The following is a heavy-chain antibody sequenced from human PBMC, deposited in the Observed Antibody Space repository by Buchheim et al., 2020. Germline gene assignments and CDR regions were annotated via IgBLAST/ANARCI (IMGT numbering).Heavy chain of an antibody. D-gene: IGHD4-11*01. CDR1: RYTFTSYA. CDR3: AREGMTTITKLYYYYCRGD. V-gene: IGHV7-4-1*01. Sequence: QVQLVQSGSELKKPGASVKVSCKASRYTFTSYAMNWVRQAPGQGLEWMGWINTNTGNPTYAQGFTGRFVFSLDTSVSTAYLQIGRLEAEDTTVFYCAREGMTTITKLYYYYCRGDWGKGTT. J-gene: IGHJ6*03. CDR2: INTNTGNP.